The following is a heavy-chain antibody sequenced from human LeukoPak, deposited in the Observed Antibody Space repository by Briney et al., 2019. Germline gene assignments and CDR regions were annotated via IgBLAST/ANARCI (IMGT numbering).Heavy chain of an antibody. Sequence: GGSLRLSCAASGFTFSSYGMHWVRQAPGKGLEWVAVISYDGSNKYYADSVKGRFTISRDNSKNTLYLQMNSLRAEDTAVYYCARVDILTGYRPYYYYYMDVWGKGTTVTISS. D-gene: IGHD3-9*01. CDR3: ARVDILTGYRPYYYYYMDV. CDR1: GFTFSSYG. CDR2: ISYDGSNK. J-gene: IGHJ6*03. V-gene: IGHV3-30*03.